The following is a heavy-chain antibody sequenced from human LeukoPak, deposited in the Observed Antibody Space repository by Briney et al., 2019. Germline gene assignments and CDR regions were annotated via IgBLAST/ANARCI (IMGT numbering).Heavy chain of an antibody. V-gene: IGHV4-59*08. CDR1: GGSISSYY. D-gene: IGHD3-9*01. Sequence: ASETLSLTCTVSGGSISSYYWSWIRQPPGKGREWIGYIYYSGSTNYNPSLRSRVTISVDTSRNQFSLKLSSVPAADPPVYYCARPHDILTGYYLHYWGQGTLVTVSS. CDR3: ARPHDILTGYYLHY. J-gene: IGHJ4*02. CDR2: IYYSGST.